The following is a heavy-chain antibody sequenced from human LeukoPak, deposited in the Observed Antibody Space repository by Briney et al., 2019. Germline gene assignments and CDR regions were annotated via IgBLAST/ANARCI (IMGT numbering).Heavy chain of an antibody. J-gene: IGHJ6*02. D-gene: IGHD4-17*01. CDR3: AKDQGYGDHYYYGMDV. CDR2: ISGSGGST. Sequence: PGGSLRLSCAASGFTFSSYAMSWVRQAPGKGLEWDSAISGSGGSTYYADSVKGRFTISRDNSKNTLYLQMNSLRAEDTAVYYCAKDQGYGDHYYYGMDVWGQGTTVTVSS. V-gene: IGHV3-23*01. CDR1: GFTFSSYA.